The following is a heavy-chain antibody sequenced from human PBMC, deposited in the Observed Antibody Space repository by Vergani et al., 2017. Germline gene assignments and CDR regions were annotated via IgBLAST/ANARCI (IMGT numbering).Heavy chain of an antibody. J-gene: IGHJ3*02. CDR2: IWYDGSNK. CDR1: GFTFSSYG. D-gene: IGHD1-20*01. Sequence: VQLVESGGGVVQPGRSLRLSCAASGFTFSSYGMHWVRQAPGKGLEWVAVIWYDGSNKYYADSVKGRFTISRDNSKNTLYLQMNSLRAEDTAVYYCARGITGTPYAFDIWGQGTMVTVSS. CDR3: ARGITGTPYAFDI. V-gene: IGHV3-33*01.